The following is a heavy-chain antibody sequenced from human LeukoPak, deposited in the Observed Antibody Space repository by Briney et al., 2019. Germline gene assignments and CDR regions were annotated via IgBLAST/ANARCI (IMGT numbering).Heavy chain of an antibody. Sequence: GGSLRLSCAASGFTFGSHNMQWDRQAPGKGLEWVALISYDGTNKYYADSVKGRFSISRDNSKNTLYLQMNSLRADDTAVYYCAKEDYGEDTPHFDYWGQGTLVTVSS. CDR2: ISYDGTNK. V-gene: IGHV3-30-3*01. D-gene: IGHD4-17*01. CDR1: GFTFGSHN. CDR3: AKEDYGEDTPHFDY. J-gene: IGHJ4*02.